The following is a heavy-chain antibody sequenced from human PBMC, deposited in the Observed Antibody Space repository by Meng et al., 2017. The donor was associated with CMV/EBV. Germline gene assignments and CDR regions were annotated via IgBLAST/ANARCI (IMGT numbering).Heavy chain of an antibody. CDR1: GGSISSSSYY. CDR3: ARVLRSGYYYYGMDV. V-gene: IGHV4-39*07. D-gene: IGHD3-3*01. J-gene: IGHJ6*02. CDR2: IYYSGST. Sequence: ESLKISCTVSGGSISSSSYYWGWIRQPPGKGLEWIGSIYYSGSTYYNPSLKSRVTISVDTSKNQFSLKLSSVTAADTAVYYCARVLRSGYYYYGMDVWGQGTTVTVSS.